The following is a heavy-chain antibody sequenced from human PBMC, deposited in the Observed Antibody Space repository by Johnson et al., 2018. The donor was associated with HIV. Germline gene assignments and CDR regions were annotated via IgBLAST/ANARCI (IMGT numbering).Heavy chain of an antibody. CDR3: AREGIAATRHAFDI. V-gene: IGHV3-30*03. J-gene: IGHJ3*02. D-gene: IGHD6-13*01. CDR1: GFTVSSNY. CDR2: ISYDGSYK. Sequence: VQLVESGGGLIQPGGSLRLSCAASGFTVSSNYMSWVRQAPGKGLEWVAVISYDGSYKNYADSVKGRFTISRDNSKNTLFLQMNSLRAEDTAVYYCAREGIAATRHAFDIWGQGTMVTVSS.